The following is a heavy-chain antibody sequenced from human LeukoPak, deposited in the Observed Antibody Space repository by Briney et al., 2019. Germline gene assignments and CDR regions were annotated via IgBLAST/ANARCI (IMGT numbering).Heavy chain of an antibody. CDR3: ARGLGYCGGDCFSSWYLDV. V-gene: IGHV1-8*01. Sequence: ASVKVSCKTSGYIFTSHDISWLRQAPGQGLEWMGWMNPQSGDGHSAPKFQGRVAMTRDISTNTAYMELRSLRSDDTAVYYCARGLGYCGGDCFSSWYLDVWGHGTLVTVSS. D-gene: IGHD2-21*02. CDR2: MNPQSGDG. J-gene: IGHJ2*01. CDR1: GYIFTSHD.